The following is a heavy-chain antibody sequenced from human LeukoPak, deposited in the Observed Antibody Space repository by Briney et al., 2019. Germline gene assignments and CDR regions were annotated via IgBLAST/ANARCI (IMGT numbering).Heavy chain of an antibody. Sequence: SETLSLTCAVYGGSFSGYYWSWIRQPPGKGLEWIGEINHSGSTNYNPSLKSRVTVSVDNSNNKFSLRLSSVTAADTALYYCARGTLYSGWSYYFDSWGQGTLVTVSS. CDR2: INHSGST. D-gene: IGHD6-19*01. CDR3: ARGTLYSGWSYYFDS. CDR1: GGSFSGYY. J-gene: IGHJ4*02. V-gene: IGHV4-34*01.